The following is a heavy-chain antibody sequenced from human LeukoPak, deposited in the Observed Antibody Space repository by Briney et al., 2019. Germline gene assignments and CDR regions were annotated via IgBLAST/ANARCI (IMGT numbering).Heavy chain of an antibody. CDR1: GFTFSSYA. Sequence: GGSLRLSCAASGFTFSSYAMHWVRQAPGKGLEWVAVISYDGSNKYYADSVKGRFTISRDNSKNTLYLQMNSLRAEDTAVYYCARSFSSSLYYFDYRGQGTLVTVSS. V-gene: IGHV3-30*04. J-gene: IGHJ4*02. CDR3: ARSFSSSLYYFDY. D-gene: IGHD6-6*01. CDR2: ISYDGSNK.